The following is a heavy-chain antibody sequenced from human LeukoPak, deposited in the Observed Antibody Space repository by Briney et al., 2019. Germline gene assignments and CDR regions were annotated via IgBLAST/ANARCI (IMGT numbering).Heavy chain of an antibody. V-gene: IGHV4-59*01. D-gene: IGHD6-13*01. Sequence: SSETLSLTCTVSGGSISSYYWSWIRQPPGKGLEWIGYIYYSGSTNYNPSLKSRVTISVDTSKNQFSLKLSSVTAADTAVYYCASYSSSWSPSFDYWGQGTLVTVSS. CDR3: ASYSSSWSPSFDY. CDR1: GGSISSYY. CDR2: IYYSGST. J-gene: IGHJ4*02.